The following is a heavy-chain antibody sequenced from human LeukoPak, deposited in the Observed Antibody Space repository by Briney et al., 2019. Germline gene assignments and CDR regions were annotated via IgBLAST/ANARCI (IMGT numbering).Heavy chain of an antibody. Sequence: PGGSLRLSCAASVFIFSSYGMHWVRQAPGKGLEWVAVIWYDGSNKYYADSVKGRFTISRDNSKNTLYLQMNSLRAEDTAVYYCAKAPYPGVVPFDYWGQGTLVTVSS. D-gene: IGHD3-3*01. CDR3: AKAPYPGVVPFDY. CDR2: IWYDGSNK. J-gene: IGHJ4*02. V-gene: IGHV3-33*06. CDR1: VFIFSSYG.